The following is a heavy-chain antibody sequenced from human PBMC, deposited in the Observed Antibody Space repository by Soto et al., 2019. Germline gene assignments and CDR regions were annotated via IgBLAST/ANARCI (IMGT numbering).Heavy chain of an antibody. CDR3: AKRHEWCGGTTCHYFGMDV. D-gene: IGHD2-2*01. CDR2: ISHDGSNK. Sequence: GGSLRLSXAASGFTFSTYGMHWVRQAPGKGLEWVAVISHDGSNKYYADSVKGRFTISRDNSKNTLYLQMNSLTTEDTAVYYCAKRHEWCGGTTCHYFGMDVWGQGTTVTVSS. J-gene: IGHJ6*02. V-gene: IGHV3-30*18. CDR1: GFTFSTYG.